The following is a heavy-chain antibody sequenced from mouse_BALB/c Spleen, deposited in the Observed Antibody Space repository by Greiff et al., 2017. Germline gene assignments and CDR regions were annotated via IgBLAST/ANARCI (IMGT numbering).Heavy chain of an antibody. CDR3: ARSRGYGNYDYYAMDY. Sequence: QVQLQQSGPQLVRPGASVKISCKASGYSFTSYWMHWVKQRPGQGLEWIGMIDPSDSETRLNQKFKDKATLTVDKSSSTAYMQLSSPTSEDSAVYYCARSRGYGNYDYYAMDYWGQGTSVTVSS. CDR2: IDPSDSET. CDR1: GYSFTSYW. J-gene: IGHJ4*01. D-gene: IGHD2-1*01. V-gene: IGHV1S127*01.